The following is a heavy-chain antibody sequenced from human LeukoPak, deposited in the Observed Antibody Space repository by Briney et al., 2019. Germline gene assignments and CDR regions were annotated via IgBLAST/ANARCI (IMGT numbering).Heavy chain of an antibody. J-gene: IGHJ4*02. CDR1: GFTFSNYA. D-gene: IGHD3-22*01. CDR2: ISGSGTST. V-gene: IGHV3-23*01. CDR3: AKGGPYYYDSSGYYYFDS. Sequence: GGSLRLSCAASGFTFSNYAMSWVRQGPGKGLEWVSAISGSGTSTYYADSMKGRFTISRDNFKNTLYLEMNSLRAEDTAVYYCAKGGPYYYDSSGYYYFDSWGQGTLVTVCS.